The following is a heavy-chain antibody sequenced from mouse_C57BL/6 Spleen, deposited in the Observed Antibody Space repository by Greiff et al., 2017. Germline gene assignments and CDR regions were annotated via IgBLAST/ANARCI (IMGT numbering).Heavy chain of an antibody. J-gene: IGHJ3*01. CDR1: GYSFTDYN. Sequence: VHVKQSGPELVKPGASVKISCKASGYSFTDYNMNWVKQSNGKSLEWIGVINPNYGTTSYNQKFKGKATLTVDQSSSTAYMQLNSLSSEDSAVYYCARPIYYDYDWFAYWGQGTLVTVSA. CDR3: ARPIYYDYDWFAY. V-gene: IGHV1-39*01. CDR2: INPNYGTT. D-gene: IGHD2-4*01.